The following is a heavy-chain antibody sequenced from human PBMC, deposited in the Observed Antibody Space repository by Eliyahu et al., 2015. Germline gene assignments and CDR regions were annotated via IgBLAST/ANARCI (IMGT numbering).Heavy chain of an antibody. CDR1: GGSFXGYY. CDR2: INHSGST. V-gene: IGHV4-34*01. Sequence: QVQLQQWGAGLLKPSETXSXTXAXYGGSFXGYYWXWIRQPPGKGLEWIGXINHSGSTNYNPSLKSRVTISVDTSKNQFSLKLSSVTAADTAVYYCARVGGYEDAFDIWGQGTMVTVSS. J-gene: IGHJ3*02. D-gene: IGHD5-12*01. CDR3: ARVGGYEDAFDI.